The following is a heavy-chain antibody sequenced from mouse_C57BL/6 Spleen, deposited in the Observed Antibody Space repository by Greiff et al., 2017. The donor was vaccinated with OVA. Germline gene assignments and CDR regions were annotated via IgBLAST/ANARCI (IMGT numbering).Heavy chain of an antibody. V-gene: IGHV1-80*01. CDR1: GYAFSSYW. D-gene: IGHD1-1*01. J-gene: IGHJ2*01. Sequence: QVQLQQSGAELVKPGASVKISCKASGYAFSSYWMNWVKQRPGKGLEWIGQIYPGDGDTNYNGKFKGKATLTADKSSSTAYMQLSSLTSEDSAVYFCARLLRGGYYFDYWGQGTTLTVSS. CDR3: ARLLRGGYYFDY. CDR2: IYPGDGDT.